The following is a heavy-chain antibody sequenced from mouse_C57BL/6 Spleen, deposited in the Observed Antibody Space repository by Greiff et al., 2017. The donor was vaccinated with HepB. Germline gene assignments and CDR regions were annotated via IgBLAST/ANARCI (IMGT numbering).Heavy chain of an antibody. J-gene: IGHJ1*03. D-gene: IGHD1-1*01. CDR2: ISSGSSTI. V-gene: IGHV5-17*01. CDR3: AREGYYYGSSGYWYFDV. CDR1: GFTFSDYG. Sequence: EVKVVESGGGLVKPGGSLKLSCAASGFTFSDYGMHWVRQAPEKGLEWVAYISSGSSTIYYADTVKGRFTISRDNARNTLFLQMNSLRSEDTAMYYCAREGYYYGSSGYWYFDVWGTGTTVTVSS.